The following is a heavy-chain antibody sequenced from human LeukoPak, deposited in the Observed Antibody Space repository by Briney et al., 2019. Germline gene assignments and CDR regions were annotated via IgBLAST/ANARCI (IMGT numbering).Heavy chain of an antibody. CDR1: GGSISSYY. J-gene: IGHJ3*02. Sequence: PSETLSLTCTVSGGSISSYYWSWIRQPAGKGLEWIGRIYTSGSTNYNPSLKSRATMSVDTSKNQSSLKLSSVTAADTAVYYCAVVPAANDAFDIWGQGTMVTVSS. CDR3: AVVPAANDAFDI. D-gene: IGHD2-2*01. CDR2: IYTSGST. V-gene: IGHV4-4*07.